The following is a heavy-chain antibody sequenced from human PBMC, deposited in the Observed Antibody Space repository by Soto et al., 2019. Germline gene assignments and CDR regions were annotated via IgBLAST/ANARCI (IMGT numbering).Heavy chain of an antibody. CDR3: ARDSVSWWYWFDP. CDR2: SSGSGGST. Sequence: GGSLRLSCAASGFTFANYAMSWVRQAPGKGLEWVSGSSGSGGSTYYADSVRGRFTISRDNSKNTVYLQMNSLRAEDTAVYYCARDSVSWWYWFDPWGQGTLVTVSS. D-gene: IGHD2-8*02. J-gene: IGHJ5*02. V-gene: IGHV3-23*01. CDR1: GFTFANYA.